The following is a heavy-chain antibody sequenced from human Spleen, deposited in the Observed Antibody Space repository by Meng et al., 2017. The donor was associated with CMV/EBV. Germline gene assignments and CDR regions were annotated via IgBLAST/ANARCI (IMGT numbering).Heavy chain of an antibody. J-gene: IGHJ4*02. CDR3: ARESRWSGYFGY. Sequence: SETLSLTCIVSGGSINNYYWSWIRQSPVKGLEWIGYMYYSGSTDYNPSFKSRVTISIDTSKNQLSLKLSSVTAADTAVYYCARESRWSGYFGYWGQGTLVTVSS. V-gene: IGHV4-59*01. CDR2: MYYSGST. D-gene: IGHD3-10*01. CDR1: GGSINNYY.